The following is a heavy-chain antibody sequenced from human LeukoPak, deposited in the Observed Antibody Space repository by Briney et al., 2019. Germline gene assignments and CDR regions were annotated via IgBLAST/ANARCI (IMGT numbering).Heavy chain of an antibody. CDR3: ARRGYCSGGSCYFDAFDI. D-gene: IGHD2-15*01. J-gene: IGHJ3*02. CDR2: IYPGDSDT. V-gene: IGHV5-51*01. CDR1: GYSFTSYW. Sequence: GESLKISCKGSGYSFTSYWIGWVRQMPGKGLEWMGIIYPGDSDTRYSPSFQGQVTISADKSISTAYLQWISLKASDTAMYYCARRGYCSGGSCYFDAFDIWGQGTMVTVSS.